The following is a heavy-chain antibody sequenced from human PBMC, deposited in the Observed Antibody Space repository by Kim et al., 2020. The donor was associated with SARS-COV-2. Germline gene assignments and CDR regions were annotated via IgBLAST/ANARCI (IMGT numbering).Heavy chain of an antibody. J-gene: IGHJ6*02. D-gene: IGHD3-10*01. Sequence: GGSLRLSCAASGFTVSSNYMSWVRQAPGKGLEWVSVIYSGGSTYYADSVKGRFTISRDNSKNTLYLQMNSLRAEDTAVYYCARALWFGDPGRYYGMDVWGQGTTVTVSS. CDR2: IYSGGST. CDR1: GFTVSSNY. V-gene: IGHV3-53*01. CDR3: ARALWFGDPGRYYGMDV.